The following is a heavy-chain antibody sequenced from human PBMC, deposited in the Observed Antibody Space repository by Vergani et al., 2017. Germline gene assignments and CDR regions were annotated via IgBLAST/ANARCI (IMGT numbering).Heavy chain of an antibody. J-gene: IGHJ4*02. Sequence: EVQLLESGGGLVQPGGSLRLSCAASGFTFSSYAMSWVRQAPGKGLEWVSAISGSGGSTYYADSVKGRFTISRDISKNTVFLQMNSLRGEDTALYYCAKGQPGYYFDYWGQGTLVTVSS. CDR3: AKGQPGYYFDY. CDR1: GFTFSSYA. CDR2: ISGSGGST. D-gene: IGHD7-27*01. V-gene: IGHV3-23*01.